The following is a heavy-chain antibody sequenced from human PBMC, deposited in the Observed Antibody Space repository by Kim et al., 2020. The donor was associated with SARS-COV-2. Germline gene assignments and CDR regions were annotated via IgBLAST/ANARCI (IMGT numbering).Heavy chain of an antibody. CDR3: AKDLGLVVVTAMDY. CDR2: IIGSGGSA. V-gene: IGHV3-23*01. Sequence: GGSLRLSCAASGFTFSSYAMSWVRQAPGKGLEWVSAIIGSGGSAYYADSVKGRFTISRDNSKNTLYLQMNSLRAEDTAVYYCAKDLGLVVVTAMDYWGQGTLVTVSS. CDR1: GFTFSSYA. J-gene: IGHJ4*02. D-gene: IGHD2-21*02.